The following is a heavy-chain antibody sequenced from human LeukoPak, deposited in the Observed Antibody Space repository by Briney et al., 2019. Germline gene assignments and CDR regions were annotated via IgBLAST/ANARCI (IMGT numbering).Heavy chain of an antibody. CDR1: GGSFSGYY. CDR2: INHSGST. J-gene: IGHJ6*02. CDR3: ARVPLHYYGMDV. Sequence: KPSETLSLTCAVYGGSFSGYYWSWIRQPPGKGLEWIGEINHSGSTNYNPSLKSRVTISVDTSKNQFSLQLSSVTAADTAVYYCARVPLHYYGMDVWGQGTTVTVSS. V-gene: IGHV4-34*01.